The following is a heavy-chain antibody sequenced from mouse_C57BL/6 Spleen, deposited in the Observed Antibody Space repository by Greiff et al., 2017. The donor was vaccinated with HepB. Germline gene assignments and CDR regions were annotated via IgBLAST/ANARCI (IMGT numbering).Heavy chain of an antibody. CDR2: ISYSGST. J-gene: IGHJ1*03. CDR3: ARTYYGSRGGYFDV. V-gene: IGHV3-1*01. CDR1: GYSITSGYD. Sequence: VQLKESGPGMVKPSQSLSLTCTVTGYSITSGYDWHWIRHFPGNKLEWMGYISYSGSTNYNPSLKSRISITHDTSKNHFFLKLNSVTTEDTATYYCARTYYGSRGGYFDVWGTGTTVTVSS. D-gene: IGHD1-1*01.